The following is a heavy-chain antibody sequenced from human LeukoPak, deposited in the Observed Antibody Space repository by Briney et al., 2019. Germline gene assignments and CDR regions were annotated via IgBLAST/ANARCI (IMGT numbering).Heavy chain of an antibody. J-gene: IGHJ3*02. CDR3: ASPRGPAAIRDAFDI. CDR2: ISGSGGST. CDR1: GFTFSSYA. D-gene: IGHD2-2*01. V-gene: IGHV3-23*01. Sequence: PGGSLRLSCAASGFTFSSYAMSWVRQAPGKGLEWVSAISGSGGSTYYADSVKGRFTISRDNSKNTLYLQMNSLRAEDTAVYYWASPRGPAAIRDAFDIWGQGTMVTVSS.